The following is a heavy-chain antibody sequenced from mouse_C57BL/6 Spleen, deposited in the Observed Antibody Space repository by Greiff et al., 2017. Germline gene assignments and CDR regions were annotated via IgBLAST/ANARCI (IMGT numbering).Heavy chain of an antibody. D-gene: IGHD2-2*01. CDR1: GYSITSGYD. Sequence: EVQLQESGPGMVKPSQSLSLTCTVTGYSITSGYDWHWIRHFPGNKLEWMGYISYSGSTNYNPSLKSRISITHDTSKNQFFLKLNSVTTEDTAAYYCARGGGYEWFAYWGQGTLVTVSA. V-gene: IGHV3-1*01. CDR2: ISYSGST. J-gene: IGHJ3*01. CDR3: ARGGGYEWFAY.